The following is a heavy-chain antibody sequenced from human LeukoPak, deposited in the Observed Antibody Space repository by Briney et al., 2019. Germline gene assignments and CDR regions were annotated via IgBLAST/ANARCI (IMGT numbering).Heavy chain of an antibody. D-gene: IGHD3-22*01. V-gene: IGHV4-59*10. Sequence: PSETLSLTCAVYGGSFSGYYWSWIRQPAGKGLEWIGRIYTSGSSNYNPSLKSRVTMSVDTSKNQFSLKLSSVTAADTAVYYCARDRGYYDSSGYQYYFDYWGQGTLVTVSS. CDR3: ARDRGYYDSSGYQYYFDY. CDR1: GGSFSGYY. CDR2: IYTSGSS. J-gene: IGHJ4*02.